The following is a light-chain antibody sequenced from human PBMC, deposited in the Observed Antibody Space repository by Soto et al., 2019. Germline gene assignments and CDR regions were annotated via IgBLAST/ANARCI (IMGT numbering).Light chain of an antibody. V-gene: IGKV1-33*01. CDR3: QQDDTRPIT. CDR1: QGISNY. CDR2: HAS. Sequence: DIQMTQSPSSLSASVGDRVTITCQASQGISNYLNWYQHKPGKAPKLLIFHASNLETGVPSRFSGGGSGTDFTFTISSLQPEDIATYFCQQDDTRPITFGHGTRREIK. J-gene: IGKJ5*01.